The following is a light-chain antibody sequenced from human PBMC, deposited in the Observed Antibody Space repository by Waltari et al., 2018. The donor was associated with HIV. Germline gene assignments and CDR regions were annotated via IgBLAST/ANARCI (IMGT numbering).Light chain of an antibody. Sequence: QLVLTQSPSASAFLGASVKITCTLNGGLSSYAIAWHQHQPEKGPRYLMKLKSDGSHNREDEIPDRFSASNSGADHHLTISSLKSEDEGYYYCQTWDTGPVFGGGTKLTVL. J-gene: IGLJ3*02. V-gene: IGLV4-69*01. CDR1: GGLSSYA. CDR2: LKSDGSH. CDR3: QTWDTGPV.